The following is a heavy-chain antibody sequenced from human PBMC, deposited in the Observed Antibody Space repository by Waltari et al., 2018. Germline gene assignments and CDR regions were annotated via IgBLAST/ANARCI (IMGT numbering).Heavy chain of an antibody. CDR2: IIPIFGTA. V-gene: IGHV1-69*01. CDR3: ARARMHWYFDL. J-gene: IGHJ2*01. D-gene: IGHD2-15*01. Sequence: QVQLVQSGAEVKKPGASVKVSCKASGYTFTGYYIHWVRQAPGQGLELMGGIIPIFGTANYAQKFQGRVTITTDESTSTAYMELSSLRSEDTAVYYCARARMHWYFDLWGRGTLVTVSS. CDR1: GYTFTGYY.